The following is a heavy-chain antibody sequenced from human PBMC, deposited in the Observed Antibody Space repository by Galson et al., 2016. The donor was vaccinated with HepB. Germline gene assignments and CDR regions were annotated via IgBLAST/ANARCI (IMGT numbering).Heavy chain of an antibody. CDR1: GYTLRELS. D-gene: IGHD6-19*01. CDR3: AIEYSSGWDLDH. CDR2: SDPEDGET. Sequence: SVKVSCKVSGYTLRELSMHWVRQAPGKGLEWMGRSDPEDGETIYAQNFQGRVTMTEDTSTDSAYMELSSLRSEDTAMYYCAIEYSSGWDLDHWGQGTLVTVSS. V-gene: IGHV1-24*01. J-gene: IGHJ4*02.